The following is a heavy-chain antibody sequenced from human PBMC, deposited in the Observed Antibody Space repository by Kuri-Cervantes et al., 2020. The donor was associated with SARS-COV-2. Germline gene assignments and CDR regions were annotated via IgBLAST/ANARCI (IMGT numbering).Heavy chain of an antibody. CDR2: IYPGDSDT. V-gene: IGHV5-51*01. CDR1: GYTFTNYW. CDR3: ARRAYGEEVDYYYMDV. J-gene: IGHJ6*03. Sequence: KVSCKGSGYTFTNYWIGWVRQMPGKGLEWMGIIYPGDSDTRYSPSFQGQVTISADKSINTDFLQWSSLKASDTAIYYCARRAYGEEVDYYYMDVWGKGTTVTVSS. D-gene: IGHD4-17*01.